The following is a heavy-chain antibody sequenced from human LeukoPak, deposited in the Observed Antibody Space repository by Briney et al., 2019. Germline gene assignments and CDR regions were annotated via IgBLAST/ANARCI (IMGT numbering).Heavy chain of an antibody. CDR3: AKGGAGTTSLLRIDY. Sequence: GGSLRLSCAASGFTFSSYAMSWVRQAPGKGLEWVSAISGSGGSTYYADSVKGRFTISRDNSKNTLYLQMNSLRAEDTALYYWAKGGAGTTSLLRIDYWGQGTLVTVSS. V-gene: IGHV3-23*01. CDR1: GFTFSSYA. CDR2: ISGSGGST. D-gene: IGHD2-2*01. J-gene: IGHJ4*02.